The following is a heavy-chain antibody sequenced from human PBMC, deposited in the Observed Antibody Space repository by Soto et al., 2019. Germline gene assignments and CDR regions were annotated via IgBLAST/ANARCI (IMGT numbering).Heavy chain of an antibody. Sequence: GGSLRLSCAASGFTFSSYGMHWVRQAPGKGLEWVAVISYDGSNKYYADSVKGRFTISRDNSKNTLYLQMNSLRAEDTAVYYCAKAGYSYGPGTFFDYWGQGTLVTVSS. D-gene: IGHD5-18*01. CDR3: AKAGYSYGPGTFFDY. CDR1: GFTFSSYG. CDR2: ISYDGSNK. V-gene: IGHV3-30*18. J-gene: IGHJ4*02.